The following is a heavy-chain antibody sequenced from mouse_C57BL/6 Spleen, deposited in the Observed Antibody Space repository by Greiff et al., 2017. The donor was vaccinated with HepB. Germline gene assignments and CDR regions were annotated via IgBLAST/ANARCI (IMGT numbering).Heavy chain of an antibody. CDR3: ARGYDFYAMDY. D-gene: IGHD2-10*02. V-gene: IGHV5-6*01. Sequence: EVHLVESGGDLVKPGGSLKLSCAASGFTFSSYGMSWVRQTPDKRLEWVATISSGGSYTYYPDSVKGRFTISRDNAKNTLYLQMSSLKSEDTAMYYCARGYDFYAMDYWGQGTSVTVSS. CDR2: ISSGGSYT. J-gene: IGHJ4*01. CDR1: GFTFSSYG.